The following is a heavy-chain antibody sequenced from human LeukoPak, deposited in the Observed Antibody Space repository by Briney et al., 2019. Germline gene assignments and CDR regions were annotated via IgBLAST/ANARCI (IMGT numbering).Heavy chain of an antibody. Sequence: SETLSLTCTVSGGSISSYYWSWIRQPPGKGLEWIGYIYYSGSTNYNPSLKSRVTISVDTSKNQFSLKLSSVTAADTAVYYCARVGRRYVLRYLAGYWYFDLWGRGTLVTVSS. CDR3: ARVGRRYVLRYLAGYWYFDL. D-gene: IGHD3-9*01. CDR1: GGSISSYY. CDR2: IYYSGST. V-gene: IGHV4-59*01. J-gene: IGHJ2*01.